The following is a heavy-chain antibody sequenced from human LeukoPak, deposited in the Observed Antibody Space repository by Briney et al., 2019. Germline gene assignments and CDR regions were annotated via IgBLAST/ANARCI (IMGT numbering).Heavy chain of an antibody. CDR1: GFTFSDYY. CDR3: ARTLRRGWFFDAFDI. CDR2: ISSSGSTI. J-gene: IGHJ3*02. V-gene: IGHV3-11*04. D-gene: IGHD6-19*01. Sequence: GGSLRLSCAASGFTFSDYYMSWIRQAPGKGLEWVSYISSSGSTIYYADSVKGRFTISRDNAKNSLYLQMNSLRAEDTAVYYCARTLRRGWFFDAFDIWGQGTMVTVSS.